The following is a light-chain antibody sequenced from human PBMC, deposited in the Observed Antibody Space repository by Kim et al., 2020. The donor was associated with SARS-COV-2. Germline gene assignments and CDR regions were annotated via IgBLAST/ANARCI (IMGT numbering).Light chain of an antibody. CDR2: STN. Sequence: GGTVTLTCGLSSGSVCTSYYPSWHQQTPGQAPRTLIYSTNTRSSGVPDRFSGSILGNKAALTITGAQADDESDYYCVLYVGSGISVFGGGTQLTVL. CDR3: VLYVGSGISV. V-gene: IGLV8-61*01. J-gene: IGLJ3*02. CDR1: SGSVCTSYY.